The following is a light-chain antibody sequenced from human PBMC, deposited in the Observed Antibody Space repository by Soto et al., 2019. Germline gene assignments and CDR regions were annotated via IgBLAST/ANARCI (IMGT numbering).Light chain of an antibody. CDR3: QQTYTAPRT. V-gene: IGKV1-39*01. CDR1: QSITIY. J-gene: IGKJ1*01. Sequence: DIQMTQSPSSLSASVGDRVTITCRASQSITIYLNWYQQQPGKAPRLLIYGASTLQTGVPSRFSGSGSMTDFTLTISDMQTEDFATDYCQQTYTAPRTFGQETKVDI. CDR2: GAS.